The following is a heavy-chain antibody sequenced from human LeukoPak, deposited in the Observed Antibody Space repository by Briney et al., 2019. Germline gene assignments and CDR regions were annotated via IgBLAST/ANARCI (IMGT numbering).Heavy chain of an antibody. J-gene: IGHJ3*02. D-gene: IGHD4-17*01. CDR2: IYYSGST. CDR1: GGSISSGGYY. V-gene: IGHV4-61*08. Sequence: SETLSLTCTVSGGSISSGGYYWSWIRQPPGKGLEWIGYIYYSGSTNYNPSLKSRVTISVDTSKNQFSLKLSSVTAADTAVYYCARQPQDGDYLLYAFDIWGQGTMVTVSS. CDR3: ARQPQDGDYLLYAFDI.